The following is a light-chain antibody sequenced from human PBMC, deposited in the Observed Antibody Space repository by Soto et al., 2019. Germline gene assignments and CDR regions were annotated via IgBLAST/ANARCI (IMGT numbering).Light chain of an antibody. CDR2: ANA. J-gene: IGLJ2*01. CDR3: QSYDTSLPGLL. CDR1: KSNIGANYD. V-gene: IGLV1-40*01. Sequence: QSLLTQPPSVSGAPGQRVTISCNGSKSNIGANYDVYWYQQFPGTAPKLLIYANANRPSGVPQRFSGSKSGTSASLAITGLQTEDEADYYCQSYDTSLPGLLFGVGTKLTVL.